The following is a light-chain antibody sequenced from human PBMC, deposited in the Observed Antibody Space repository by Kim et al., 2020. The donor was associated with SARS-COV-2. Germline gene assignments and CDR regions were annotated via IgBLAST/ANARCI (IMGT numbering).Light chain of an antibody. CDR1: QSVSSDY. CDR2: HAS. J-gene: IGKJ4*01. CDR3: QQYSRSPLT. V-gene: IGKV3-20*01. Sequence: EIVLTQSPGILSLSPGERATISCRASQSVSSDYLAWYQKKPGQPPRLLIYHASNRASGIPDRFSASGSGTDFTLTISRLEPEDFAVYYCQQYSRSPLTFGGGTKVDIK.